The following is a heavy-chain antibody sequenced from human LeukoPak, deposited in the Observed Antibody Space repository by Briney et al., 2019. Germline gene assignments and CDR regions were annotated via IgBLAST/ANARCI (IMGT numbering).Heavy chain of an antibody. CDR2: INGDGSTT. Sequence: PGGSLRLSCAASGFTFSHYYMSWVRQATGKGLVWVSRINGDGSTTAYADSVKGRFTISRDNAKNTLYLQMNSLRAEDTAVYYCAVTWGRSGGAFDIWGQGTMVTVSS. CDR3: AVTWGRSGGAFDI. D-gene: IGHD2-15*01. V-gene: IGHV3-74*01. CDR1: GFTFSHYY. J-gene: IGHJ3*02.